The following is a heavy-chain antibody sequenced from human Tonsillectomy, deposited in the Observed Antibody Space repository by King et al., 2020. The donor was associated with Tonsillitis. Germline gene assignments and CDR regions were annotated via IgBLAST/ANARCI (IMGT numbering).Heavy chain of an antibody. Sequence: QLVQSGAEAKKPGEALRISCQASGYEFSNYWIAWVRQVPGRGLQCMGRIDPSDSYTNYSPSFKGHVIISADNSISTAYLQWSSLKASDTAIYYCARIRGWTPGTFEIWGQGTMVTVSS. D-gene: IGHD3-10*01. J-gene: IGHJ3*02. CDR1: GYEFSNYW. V-gene: IGHV5-10-1*01. CDR3: ARIRGWTPGTFEI. CDR2: IDPSDSYT.